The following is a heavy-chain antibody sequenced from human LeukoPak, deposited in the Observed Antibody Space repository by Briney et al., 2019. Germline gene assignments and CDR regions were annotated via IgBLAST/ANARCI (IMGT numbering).Heavy chain of an antibody. CDR2: MNPNSGNT. V-gene: IGHV1-8*03. Sequence: ASVKVSCKASGYTFTSYDINWVRQATGQGLEWMGWMNPNSGNTGYAQKFQGRVTITRNTSISTAYMELSSLRSEDTAVYYCARDSGILGGFGRYCSSTSCFYYMDVWGKGTTVTVSS. J-gene: IGHJ6*03. D-gene: IGHD2-2*01. CDR1: GYTFTSYD. CDR3: ARDSGILGGFGRYCSSTSCFYYMDV.